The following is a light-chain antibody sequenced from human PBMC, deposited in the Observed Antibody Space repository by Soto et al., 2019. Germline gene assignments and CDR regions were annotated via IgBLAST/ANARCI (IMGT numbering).Light chain of an antibody. V-gene: IGKV3-20*01. J-gene: IGKJ2*01. CDR1: QSVNY. CDR2: GAS. Sequence: EIVLTQSPGTLSLSPGERATLSCTASQSVNYVAWYQQKAGQGPRLLIYGASNRATGIPDRFSASGSGTDFTLTISRLEPEDSAVYYCQRYGRSPPRTFGQGTKLEIK. CDR3: QRYGRSPPRT.